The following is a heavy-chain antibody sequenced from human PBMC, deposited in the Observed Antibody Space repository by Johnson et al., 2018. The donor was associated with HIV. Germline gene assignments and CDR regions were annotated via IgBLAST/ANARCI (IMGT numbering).Heavy chain of an antibody. CDR1: GFTFSSYG. D-gene: IGHD6-13*01. V-gene: IGHV3-33*01. CDR3: AGLPPGIARRAFDI. J-gene: IGHJ3*02. Sequence: QVQLVESGGGVVQPGRSLRLSCAASGFTFSSYGMHWVRQAAGKGLEWVAVIWYDGSNKYYADSVKGRFTISRDNSKNTLYLQMNSLRAEDTAVYYCAGLPPGIARRAFDIWGQGTMVTVSS. CDR2: IWYDGSNK.